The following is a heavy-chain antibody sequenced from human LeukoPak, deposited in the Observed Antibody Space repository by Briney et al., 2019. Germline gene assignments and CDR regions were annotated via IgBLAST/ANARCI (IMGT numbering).Heavy chain of an antibody. V-gene: IGHV3-74*01. CDR2: ISNDGRRT. CDR3: ATCDEGSGRNWFDP. D-gene: IGHD6-19*01. CDR1: GFTFSNYW. J-gene: IGHJ5*02. Sequence: GGSLRLSCAASGFTFSNYWMHWVRQAPGKGLVWVSRISNDGRRTDYADSVKGRFTISRDNAENTLSLQMNSLRDEDTAVYYCATCDEGSGRNWFDPWGQGTLVTVSS.